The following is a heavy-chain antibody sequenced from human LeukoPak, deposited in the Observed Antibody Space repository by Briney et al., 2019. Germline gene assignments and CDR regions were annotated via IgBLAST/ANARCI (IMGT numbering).Heavy chain of an antibody. CDR1: GGSISSAEYY. J-gene: IGHJ6*02. CDR3: ARDGGTSGYYYYYGMDV. CDR2: IYYSGST. Sequence: PSETLSLTCTVSGGSISSAEYYWTWIRQHPGKGLEWIGYIYYSGSTYYNPSLKSRVTISVDTSKNQFSLKLSSVTAADTAVYYCARDGGTSGYYYYYGMDVWGQGTTVTVSS. D-gene: IGHD3-3*01. V-gene: IGHV4-31*03.